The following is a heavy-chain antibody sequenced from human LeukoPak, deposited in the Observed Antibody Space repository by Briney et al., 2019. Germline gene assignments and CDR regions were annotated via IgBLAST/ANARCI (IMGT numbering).Heavy chain of an antibody. V-gene: IGHV3-11*04. D-gene: IGHD3-3*01. CDR2: ISSSGRTI. Sequence: GGSLRLSCAASGFTSSDYYMTRIRQAPGKGLEWLSYISSSGRTIYYADSVKGRFTISRDNAKNSLYLQMNSLRAEDTAVYYGARWRGGMGLVNPPYFDYWGQGTLVTVSS. CDR1: GFTSSDYY. CDR3: ARWRGGMGLVNPPYFDY. J-gene: IGHJ4*02.